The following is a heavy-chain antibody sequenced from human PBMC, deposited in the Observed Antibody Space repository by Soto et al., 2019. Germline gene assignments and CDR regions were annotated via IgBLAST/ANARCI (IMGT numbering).Heavy chain of an antibody. J-gene: IGHJ6*03. CDR2: ISYDGSNK. V-gene: IGHV3-30*18. CDR3: AKEGPHYDFWSGYYLYYYYYMDV. CDR1: GFTFSSYG. D-gene: IGHD3-3*01. Sequence: ESGGGVVQPGRSLRLSCAASGFTFSSYGMHWVRQAPGKGLEWVAVISYDGSNKYYADSVKGRFTISRDNSKNTLYLQMNSLRAEDTAVYYCAKEGPHYDFWSGYYLYYYYYMDVWGKGTTVTVSS.